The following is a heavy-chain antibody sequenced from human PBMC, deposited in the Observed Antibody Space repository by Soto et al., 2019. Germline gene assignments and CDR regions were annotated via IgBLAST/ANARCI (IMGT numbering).Heavy chain of an antibody. J-gene: IGHJ4*02. CDR3: ARGDSRYYDSSGYSALFDH. CDR2: MYFSGST. V-gene: IGHV4-31*03. Sequence: SETLSLTCTVSGGSISSGSYYWSWMRQHPGKGLEWIGYMYFSGSTYYNPSLKSRVTILVVSSKNQFSLNLSSVTAADTAVYYCARGDSRYYDSSGYSALFDHWGQGTLVTVSS. CDR1: GGSISSGSYY. D-gene: IGHD3-22*01.